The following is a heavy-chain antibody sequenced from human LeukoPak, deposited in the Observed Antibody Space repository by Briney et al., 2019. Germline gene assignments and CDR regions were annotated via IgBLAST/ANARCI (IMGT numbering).Heavy chain of an antibody. V-gene: IGHV3-74*01. J-gene: IGHJ4*02. CDR2: IDTDGSST. Sequence: GGSLRLSCAASGSTFSSYWMHWVRQAPGKGLVWVSRIDTDGSSTSYADSVKGRFTISRDNAKNTLYLQMSSLRAEDTAVYYCILAAAGTEFDSWGQGSLVTVSS. CDR3: ILAAAGTEFDS. D-gene: IGHD6-13*01. CDR1: GSTFSSYW.